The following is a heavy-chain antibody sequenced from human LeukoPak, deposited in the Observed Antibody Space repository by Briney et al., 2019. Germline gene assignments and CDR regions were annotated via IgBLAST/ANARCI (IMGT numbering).Heavy chain of an antibody. CDR3: ARAPTTVVTPYYFDY. D-gene: IGHD4-23*01. CDR1: GGSISSYY. Sequence: PSETLSLTCTVSGGSISSYYWSWIRQPPGKGLEWIGYIYNSGSTNHNPSLKSRVTISLDTSKNQFSLKLSSVTAADTAVYYCARAPTTVVTPYYFDYWGQGTLVTVFS. CDR2: IYNSGST. V-gene: IGHV4-59*01. J-gene: IGHJ4*02.